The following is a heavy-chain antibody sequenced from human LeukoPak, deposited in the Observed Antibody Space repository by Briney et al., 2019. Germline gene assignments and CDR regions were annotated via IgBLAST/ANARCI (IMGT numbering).Heavy chain of an antibody. Sequence: ASVKVSCKASGYTFTGYYMHWVRQAPGQGLEWMGWINPNGGGTNYAQKFQGRVTMTRDTSISTAYMELSRLRSDDTAVYYCASSIAVAAPTDYWGQGTLVTVSS. CDR1: GYTFTGYY. J-gene: IGHJ4*02. V-gene: IGHV1-2*02. CDR3: ASSIAVAAPTDY. CDR2: INPNGGGT. D-gene: IGHD6-19*01.